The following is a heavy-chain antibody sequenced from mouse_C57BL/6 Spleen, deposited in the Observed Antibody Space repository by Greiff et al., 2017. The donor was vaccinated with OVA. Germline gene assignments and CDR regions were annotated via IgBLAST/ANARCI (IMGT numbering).Heavy chain of an antibody. CDR1: GFTFSSYG. V-gene: IGHV5-6*01. D-gene: IGHD1-1*01. J-gene: IGHJ2*01. Sequence: EVKLVESGGDLVKPGGSLKLSCAASGFTFSSYGMSWVRQTPDKRLEWVATISSGGSYTYYPDSVKGRFTISRDNAKNTLYLQMSSLKSEDTAMYYCARHPFITTVVSYCDYWGQGTTLTVSS. CDR3: ARHPFITTVVSYCDY. CDR2: ISSGGSYT.